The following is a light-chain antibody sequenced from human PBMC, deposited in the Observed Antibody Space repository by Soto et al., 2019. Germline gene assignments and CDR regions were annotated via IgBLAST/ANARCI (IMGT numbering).Light chain of an antibody. CDR2: GNY. CDR1: SSNIGANYD. V-gene: IGLV1-40*01. J-gene: IGLJ2*01. Sequence: QSALTQPPSVSGAPGQRVTISCTGASSNIGANYDVHWYQHLPGTAPKLLIYGNYNRPSGVPDRFSGSKSGTSASLAITGLQAEDEADYYCQSYDSSLSGVVFGGGTKLTVL. CDR3: QSYDSSLSGVV.